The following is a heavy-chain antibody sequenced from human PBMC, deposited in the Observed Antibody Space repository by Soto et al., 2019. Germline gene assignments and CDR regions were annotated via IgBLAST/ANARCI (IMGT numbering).Heavy chain of an antibody. CDR2: ISGSGGST. D-gene: IGHD3-22*01. CDR1: GFRFCSYA. Sequence: QTGGSLGIGCAASGFRFCSYAISWVRQAPGKGLEWVSAISGSGGSTYYADSVKGRFTISRDNSKNTLYLQMNSLRAEDTAVYYCAKPPGGYYYDSSGYYYLRPLGGQGTLVTVPS. J-gene: IGHJ4*02. V-gene: IGHV3-23*01. CDR3: AKPPGGYYYDSSGYYYLRPL.